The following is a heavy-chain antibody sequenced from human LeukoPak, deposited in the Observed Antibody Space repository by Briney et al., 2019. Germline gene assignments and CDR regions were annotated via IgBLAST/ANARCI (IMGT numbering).Heavy chain of an antibody. Sequence: ASVKVSCKASGYTFVNFAINWGRQAPGQRPEWMGWINAGNGNTRHSQKFQGRVTITRDTSASTAYMELSGLTSEDTAVYYCARGPRAAADDYWGQGTLVTVSS. CDR2: INAGNGNT. CDR1: GYTFVNFA. CDR3: ARGPRAAADDY. V-gene: IGHV1-3*01. J-gene: IGHJ4*02. D-gene: IGHD6-13*01.